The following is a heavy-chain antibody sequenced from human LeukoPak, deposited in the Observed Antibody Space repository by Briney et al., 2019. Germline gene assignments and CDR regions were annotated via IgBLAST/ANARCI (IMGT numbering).Heavy chain of an antibody. V-gene: IGHV4-34*01. D-gene: IGHD6-13*01. CDR1: GGSFSGYY. Sequence: SETLSLTCVVYGGSFSGYYWSWIRQPPGKGLEWIGEINHSGSTNYNPSLKSRVTISVDTSTNQFSLRLTSVTAADTAFYYCAREEYSSDWYGHDSWGQGTLVTVSS. CDR2: INHSGST. CDR3: AREEYSSDWYGHDS. J-gene: IGHJ4*02.